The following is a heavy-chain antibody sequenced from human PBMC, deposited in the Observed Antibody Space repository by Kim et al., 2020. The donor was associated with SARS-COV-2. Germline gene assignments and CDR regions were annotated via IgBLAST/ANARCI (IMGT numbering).Heavy chain of an antibody. Sequence: GGSLRLSCAASGFTFSSYGMHWVRQAPGKGLEWVAVISYDGSNKYYADSVKGRFTISRDNSKNTLYLQMNSLRAEDTAVYYCARDAAFGELSTFFDYWGQGTLVTVSS. CDR2: ISYDGSNK. CDR3: ARDAAFGELSTFFDY. V-gene: IGHV3-33*05. CDR1: GFTFSSYG. D-gene: IGHD3-10*01. J-gene: IGHJ4*02.